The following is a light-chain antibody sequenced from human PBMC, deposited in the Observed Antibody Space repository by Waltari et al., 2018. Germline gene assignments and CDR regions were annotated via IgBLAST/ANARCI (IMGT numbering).Light chain of an antibody. J-gene: IGLJ3*02. CDR3: SSSAGSYSGV. V-gene: IGLV2-11*01. CDR2: DAR. CDR1: SNDVGGSNW. Sequence: QSALTQPRSVSGSPGQSVTIPCTGTSNDVGGSNWVSWYQHHPGKAPKLLIYDARKRPYGVPDLFSGSKPGDTASLTISGLQAEDEADYYCSSSAGSYSGVFCGRTKLTVL.